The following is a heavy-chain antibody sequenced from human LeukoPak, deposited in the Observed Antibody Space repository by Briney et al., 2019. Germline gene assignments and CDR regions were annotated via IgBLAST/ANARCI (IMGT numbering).Heavy chain of an antibody. CDR1: GFTFVRYW. CDR3: ARAGSSWYVRWFDP. J-gene: IGHJ5*02. D-gene: IGHD6-13*01. CDR2: IKQDGSER. Sequence: GGSLRLSCAASGFTFVRYWMSWVRQAPGKGLEWVANIKQDGSERYYVDSVRGRFTISRDNAKNSLYLQMNTLRAEDTAVYYCARAGSSWYVRWFDPWGQGTLVTVSS. V-gene: IGHV3-7*01.